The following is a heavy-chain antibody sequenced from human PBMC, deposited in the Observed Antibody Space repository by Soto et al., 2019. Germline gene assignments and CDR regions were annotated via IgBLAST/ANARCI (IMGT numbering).Heavy chain of an antibody. J-gene: IGHJ6*02. CDR1: GYSFISYW. Sequence: GESLKISCKGSGYSFISYWISWVRQMPGKGLEWMGRIDPSDSYTNYSPSFQGHVTISADKSISTAYLQWSSLKASDTAMYYCARLGYDFWSGYYTPNYYYYGMDVWGQGTTVTVSS. CDR3: ARLGYDFWSGYYTPNYYYYGMDV. V-gene: IGHV5-10-1*01. CDR2: IDPSDSYT. D-gene: IGHD3-3*01.